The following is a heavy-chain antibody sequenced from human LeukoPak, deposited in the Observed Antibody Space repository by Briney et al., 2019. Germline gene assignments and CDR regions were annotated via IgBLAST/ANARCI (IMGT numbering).Heavy chain of an antibody. J-gene: IGHJ4*02. Sequence: ASVKVSCKASGYTFTAYYIHWVRQAPGQGLEWMGWINPNSGGTKYAQKFQGRVTMTRDTSISTAYMELSSLRSEDTAVYYCATGGHVRVYDSSAYYGHYWGQGTLVTVSS. CDR3: ATGGHVRVYDSSAYYGHY. CDR1: GYTFTAYY. CDR2: INPNSGGT. D-gene: IGHD3-22*01. V-gene: IGHV1-2*02.